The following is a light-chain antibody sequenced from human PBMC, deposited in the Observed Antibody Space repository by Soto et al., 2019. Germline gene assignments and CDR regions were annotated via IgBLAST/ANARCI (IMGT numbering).Light chain of an antibody. CDR3: CSYAGSYTP. Sequence: QSALTQPRSVSGSPGQSVTISCTGTSSDVGGYNYVSWYQQHPGKAPKLMIYDVSKQPSGVPDRFSGSKSGNTASLTISGLQAEDEADYYCCSYAGSYTPFGTGTKLTVL. CDR2: DVS. V-gene: IGLV2-11*01. CDR1: SSDVGGYNY. J-gene: IGLJ1*01.